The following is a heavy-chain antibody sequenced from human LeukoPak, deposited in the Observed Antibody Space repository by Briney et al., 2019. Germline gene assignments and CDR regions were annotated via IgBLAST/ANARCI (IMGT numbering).Heavy chain of an antibody. D-gene: IGHD2-15*01. J-gene: IGHJ6*03. CDR3: AREKGYCSGGSCYSSYYYYYMDV. CDR2: INAGNGNT. Sequence: ASVKVSCKASGYTFTSYAMHWVRQAPGQRLEWMGWINAGNGNTKYSQEFQGRVTITRDTSASTAYMELSSLRSEDMAVYYCAREKGYCSGGSCYSSYYYYYMDVWGKGTTVTVSS. CDR1: GYTFTSYA. V-gene: IGHV1-3*03.